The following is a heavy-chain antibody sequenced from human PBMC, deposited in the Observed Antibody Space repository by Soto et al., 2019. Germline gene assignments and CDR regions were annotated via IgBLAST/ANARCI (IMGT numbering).Heavy chain of an antibody. Sequence: ASVRFYYSASGYTFTCCYMPWERQDPGQGLEWMGWINPNSGGTNYAQKFQGWVTMTRDTSISTAYMELSRLRSDDTAVYYCARAPIVLVPAANYYYYYGMDVCGQGTTVTVSS. D-gene: IGHD2-2*01. CDR2: INPNSGGT. CDR1: GYTFTCCY. CDR3: ARAPIVLVPAANYYYYYGMDV. V-gene: IGHV1-2*04. J-gene: IGHJ6*02.